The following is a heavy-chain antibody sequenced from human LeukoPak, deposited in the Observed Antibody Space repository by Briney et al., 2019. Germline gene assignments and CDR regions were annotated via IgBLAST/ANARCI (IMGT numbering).Heavy chain of an antibody. Sequence: PGGSLRLSCAASGFTFSSYWMSWVRQAPGKGLEWVSVIYSGGSTYYADSVKGRFTISRDNSKNTLYLQMNSLRAEDTAVYYCARVGGYSGYEPFDYWGQGTLVTVSS. CDR1: GFTFSSYW. CDR2: IYSGGST. D-gene: IGHD5-12*01. CDR3: ARVGGYSGYEPFDY. J-gene: IGHJ4*02. V-gene: IGHV3-53*01.